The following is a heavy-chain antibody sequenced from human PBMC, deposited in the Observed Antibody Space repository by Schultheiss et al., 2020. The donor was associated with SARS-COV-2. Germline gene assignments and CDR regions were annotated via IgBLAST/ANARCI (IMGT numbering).Heavy chain of an antibody. V-gene: IGHV3-21*05. J-gene: IGHJ6*02. CDR2: ISSSSSYI. CDR3: ASLWDDILTGYFYYYYGMDV. Sequence: GGSLRLSCAASGFTVSSNYMNWVRQAPGKGLEWVSYISSSSSYIYYADSVKGRFTISRDNAKNSLYLQMNSLRAEDTAVYYCASLWDDILTGYFYYYYGMDVWGQGTTVTVSS. CDR1: GFTVSSNY. D-gene: IGHD3-9*01.